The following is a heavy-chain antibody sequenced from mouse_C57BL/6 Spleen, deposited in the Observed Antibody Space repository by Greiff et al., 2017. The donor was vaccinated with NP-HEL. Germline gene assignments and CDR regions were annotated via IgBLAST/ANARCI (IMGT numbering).Heavy chain of an antibody. Sequence: EVQLQESGEGLVKPGGSLKLSCAASGFTFSSYAMSWVRQTPEKRLEWVAYISSGGDYIYYADTVKGRFTISRDNARNTLYLQMSSLKSEDTAMYYCTREASYYGSSYYAMDYWGQGTSVTVSS. CDR1: GFTFSSYA. J-gene: IGHJ4*01. D-gene: IGHD1-1*01. CDR2: ISSGGDYI. V-gene: IGHV5-9-1*02. CDR3: TREASYYGSSYYAMDY.